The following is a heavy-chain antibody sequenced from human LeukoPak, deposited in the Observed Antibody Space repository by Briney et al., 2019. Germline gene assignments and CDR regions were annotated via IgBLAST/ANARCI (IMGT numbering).Heavy chain of an antibody. CDR1: GYTFTGYY. V-gene: IGHV1-2*02. CDR2: INPNSGGT. J-gene: IGHJ6*02. Sequence: GASVKVSCKASGYTFTGYYMHWVRQAPGQGLEWMGWINPNSGGTNYAQKFQGRVTMTRDTSISTAYMELSRLRSDDTAVYYCARKRCVAAAGPYCYYGMDVWGQGTTVTVSS. D-gene: IGHD6-13*01. CDR3: ARKRCVAAAGPYCYYGMDV.